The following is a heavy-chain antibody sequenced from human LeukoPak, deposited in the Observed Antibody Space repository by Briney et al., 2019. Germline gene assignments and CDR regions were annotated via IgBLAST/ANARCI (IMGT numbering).Heavy chain of an antibody. D-gene: IGHD6-13*01. CDR2: IYSVGST. Sequence: SGGSLRLSCAPSGLTLSSNYMSWVRQAPRKGLEGVAVIYSVGSTYYPHPVKHRFTIYRDNYNNTLYLQMNSLRAGDTPGYYFARAPAGAAAGTYLGQGTLVTVSS. CDR1: GLTLSSNY. V-gene: IGHV3-53*01. J-gene: IGHJ4*02. CDR3: ARAPAGAAAGTY.